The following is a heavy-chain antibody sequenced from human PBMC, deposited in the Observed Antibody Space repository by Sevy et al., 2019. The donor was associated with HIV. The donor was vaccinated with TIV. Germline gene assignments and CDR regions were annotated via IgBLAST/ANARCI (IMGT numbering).Heavy chain of an antibody. Sequence: ASVKVSCKASGYTFTGYYMHWVRQAPGQGLEWMGWINPNSGGTNYAQKFQGRVTMTRDTSISTAYMALSRLRSDDTAVYYCARAYYYDSSSYSGLDYWGQGTLVTVSS. D-gene: IGHD3-22*01. J-gene: IGHJ4*02. CDR2: INPNSGGT. V-gene: IGHV1-2*02. CDR3: ARAYYYDSSSYSGLDY. CDR1: GYTFTGYY.